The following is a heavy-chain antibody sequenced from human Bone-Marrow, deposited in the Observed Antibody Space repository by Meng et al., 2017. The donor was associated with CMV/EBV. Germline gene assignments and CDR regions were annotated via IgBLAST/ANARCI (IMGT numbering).Heavy chain of an antibody. J-gene: IGHJ6*02. D-gene: IGHD3-10*01. Sequence: GGSLRLSCAVSGFTFSSYSMNWVRQAQGKGLEWVSYISSSSSTIYYADSVKSRFTISRDYAKNSLYLQMNSLRAEETAVYYCARRIHYGSGTPVDGMDVWRQGTTVTVSS. CDR2: ISSSSSTI. V-gene: IGHV3-48*04. CDR1: GFTFSSYS. CDR3: ARRIHYGSGTPVDGMDV.